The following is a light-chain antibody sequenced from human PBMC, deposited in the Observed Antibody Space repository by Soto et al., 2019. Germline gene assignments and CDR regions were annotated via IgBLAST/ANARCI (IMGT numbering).Light chain of an antibody. CDR2: GAS. Sequence: EIVLIQSPCTLSSSPGERATLSSAASQSVSNNYLAWYQQKPGQAPRLLIYGASTRATGIPARFSGSGSGTEFTLTISSLQSEDFAVYYCQQYNNWPPTITFGQGTRLEIK. J-gene: IGKJ5*01. V-gene: IGKV3-15*01. CDR3: QQYNNWPPTIT. CDR1: QSVSNN.